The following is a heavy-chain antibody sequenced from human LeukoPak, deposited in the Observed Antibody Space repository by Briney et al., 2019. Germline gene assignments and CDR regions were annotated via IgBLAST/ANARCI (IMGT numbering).Heavy chain of an antibody. Sequence: ASVKVSCKASGYTFTSYYMHWVRQAPGQGLEWMGIINPSGGSTSYAQKFQGRVTMTRDMSTSTVYMELSSLRSEDTAVYYCARSYYDFWSGYPHEQWGQGSLVTVSS. J-gene: IGHJ4*02. V-gene: IGHV1-46*01. CDR1: GYTFTSYY. CDR2: INPSGGST. CDR3: ARSYYDFWSGYPHEQ. D-gene: IGHD3-3*01.